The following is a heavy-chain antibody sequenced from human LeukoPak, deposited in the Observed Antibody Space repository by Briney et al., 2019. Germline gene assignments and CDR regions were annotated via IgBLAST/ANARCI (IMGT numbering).Heavy chain of an antibody. V-gene: IGHV3-30*04. Sequence: GGSLRLSCAASGFTFSSYAMHGVRQAPGRGLEWVAVISYDGSNKYYADSVKGRFTISRDNSKNTLYLQMNSLRAEETAVYYCARETYCSRSSCYLDYYYGMDVWGKGTTVTVSS. CDR3: ARETYCSRSSCYLDYYYGMDV. D-gene: IGHD2-2*01. CDR1: GFTFSSYA. CDR2: ISYDGSNK. J-gene: IGHJ6*04.